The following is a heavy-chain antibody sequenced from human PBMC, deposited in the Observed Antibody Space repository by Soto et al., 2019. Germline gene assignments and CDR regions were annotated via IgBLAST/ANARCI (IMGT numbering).Heavy chain of an antibody. CDR2: IYHSGST. V-gene: IGHV4-38-2*01. J-gene: IGHJ4*02. CDR1: GYSISSGYY. CDR3: ARINGDYYGSGSFDY. Sequence: SETLSLTCAVSGYSISSGYYWGWIRQPPGKGLEWIGSIYHSGSTYYNPSLKSRVTISVDTSKNQFSLKLSSVTAADTAVYYCARINGDYYGSGSFDYWGQGTLVTVSS. D-gene: IGHD3-10*01.